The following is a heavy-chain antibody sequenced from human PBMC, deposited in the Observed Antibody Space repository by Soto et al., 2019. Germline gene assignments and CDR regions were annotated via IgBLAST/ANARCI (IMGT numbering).Heavy chain of an antibody. Sequence: SETLSLTCAVSCDSISNNNCWNWVRQPPGKGLEWIGEIYDSGTTNDNPSLKSRVTMSVDKSKNQFSLRLSSLTAADTAVYYCARRRITTFGVVITGYGMDVWGQGTTVTVSS. J-gene: IGHJ6*02. CDR2: IYDSGTT. CDR1: CDSISNNNC. V-gene: IGHV4-4*02. D-gene: IGHD3-3*01. CDR3: ARRRITTFGVVITGYGMDV.